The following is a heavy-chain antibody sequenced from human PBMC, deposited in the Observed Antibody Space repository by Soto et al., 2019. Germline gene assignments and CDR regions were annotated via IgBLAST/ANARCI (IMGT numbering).Heavy chain of an antibody. CDR2: IHTGNGAT. CDR3: TRAQGIGAAAFDYFDP. Sequence: QVQLVQSGAEVKKPGASVKVSCKASGYTFTSYTMSWVRQAPGQRLEWIGWIHTGNGATKYSQKFQGRVTITRDTSASTADMELSSLTYEDTAVYYCTRAQGIGAAAFDYFDPWGQGTLVTVSS. D-gene: IGHD6-13*01. V-gene: IGHV1-3*04. J-gene: IGHJ5*02. CDR1: GYTFTSYT.